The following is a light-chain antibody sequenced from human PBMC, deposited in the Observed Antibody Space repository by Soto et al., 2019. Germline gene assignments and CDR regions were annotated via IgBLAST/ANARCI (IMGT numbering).Light chain of an antibody. CDR1: QSISSW. Sequence: DIQMTQSPSTLSASVGARVTITCRASQSISSWLAWYQQKPGKAPNLLIYDASTLESGVSSRFSGTGSETECTLTITDLQADDPATYVCHQYKTYSTFGQGTKVDIK. J-gene: IGKJ1*01. CDR2: DAS. V-gene: IGKV1-5*01. CDR3: HQYKTYST.